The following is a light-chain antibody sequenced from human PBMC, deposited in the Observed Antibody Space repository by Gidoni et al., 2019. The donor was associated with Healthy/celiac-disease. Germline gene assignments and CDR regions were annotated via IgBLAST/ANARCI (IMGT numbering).Light chain of an antibody. CDR3: MQALQTPPWT. CDR2: LGS. Sequence: IVMTQYPLCLPVTPGEPASISCRSSQSLLHSNGYNYLDWYLQKPGQSPQLLIYLGSNRASGVPDRFSGSGSGTDFTLKISRVEAEDVGVYYCMQALQTPPWTFGQGTKVEIK. V-gene: IGKV2-28*01. CDR1: QSLLHSNGYNY. J-gene: IGKJ1*01.